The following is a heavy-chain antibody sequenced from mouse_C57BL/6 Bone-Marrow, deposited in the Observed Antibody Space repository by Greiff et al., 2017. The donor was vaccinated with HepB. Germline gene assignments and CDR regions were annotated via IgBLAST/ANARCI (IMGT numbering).Heavy chain of an antibody. V-gene: IGHV1-81*01. CDR3: ARGRYGNYWYFDV. J-gene: IGHJ1*03. CDR1: GYTFTSYG. D-gene: IGHD2-10*02. CDR2: IYPRSGNT. Sequence: VQLQQSGAELARPGASVKLSCKASGYTFTSYGISWVKQRTGQGLEWIGEIYPRSGNTYYNEKFKGKATLTADKSSSTAYMELRSLTSEDSAVYFGARGRYGNYWYFDVWGTGTTVTVSA.